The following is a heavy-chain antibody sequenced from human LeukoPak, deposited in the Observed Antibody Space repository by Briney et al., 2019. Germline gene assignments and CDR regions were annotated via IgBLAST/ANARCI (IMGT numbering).Heavy chain of an antibody. CDR2: INPDGGNT. CDR3: ARIRDGYNDAYDL. CDR1: GYTFTNSY. V-gene: IGHV1-46*01. D-gene: IGHD5-24*01. Sequence: ASVKVSCKASGYTFTNSYIHWVRQAPGQVLEWMGLINPDGGNTNYAQNFQGRVTLTRDTSTSTVYMELSSLRSEDTAIYYCARIRDGYNDAYDLWGQGTVVAVPS. J-gene: IGHJ3*01.